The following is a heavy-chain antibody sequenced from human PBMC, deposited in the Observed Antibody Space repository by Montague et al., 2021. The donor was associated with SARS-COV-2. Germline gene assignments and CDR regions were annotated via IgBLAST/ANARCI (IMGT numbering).Heavy chain of an antibody. V-gene: IGHV3-23*01. CDR1: GFIFNNYA. D-gene: IGHD2-15*01. CDR2: ISGSAGGT. J-gene: IGHJ4*02. CDR3: ARDHERVGWPLDS. Sequence: SLRLSCAASGFIFNNYAMNWVRQAPGKGLEWVSAISGSAGGTFYADSVKGRFTTSRDNSKKTLYLQMIKLRAEDTALYFCARDHERVGWPLDSWGQGALVTVSS.